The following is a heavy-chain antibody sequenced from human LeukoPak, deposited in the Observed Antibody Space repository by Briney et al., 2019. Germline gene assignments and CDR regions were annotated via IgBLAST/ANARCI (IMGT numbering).Heavy chain of an antibody. CDR2: ISSSSSYI. CDR1: GFTFSSYS. J-gene: IGHJ1*01. CDR3: ARDDLGYCSGGSCLD. Sequence: PGGSLRLSCAASGFTFSSYSMNWVRQAPGKGLEWVSSISSSSSYIYYADSVKGRFTISRDNAKNSLYLQINSLRAEDTAVYYCARDDLGYCSGGSCLDWGQGTLVTVSS. D-gene: IGHD2-15*01. V-gene: IGHV3-21*01.